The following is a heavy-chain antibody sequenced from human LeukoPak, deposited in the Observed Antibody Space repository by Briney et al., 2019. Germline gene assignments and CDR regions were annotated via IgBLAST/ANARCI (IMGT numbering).Heavy chain of an antibody. CDR1: RYTFTGYY. J-gene: IGHJ5*02. D-gene: IGHD3-16*01. Sequence: ASLKLSCTASRYTFTGYYMNWVRQAPGQGLEWMGRISPYNGHTNKAQTLQGRVTMTTDTSTNTPYMDMSSLRSDDPAVYYCARRVGEVLTNSWIDPWGKGTMVTVSS. CDR2: ISPYNGHT. V-gene: IGHV1-18*04. CDR3: ARRVGEVLTNSWIDP.